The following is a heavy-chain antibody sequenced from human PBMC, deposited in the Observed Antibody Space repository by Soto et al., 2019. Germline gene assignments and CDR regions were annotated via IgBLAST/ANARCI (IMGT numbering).Heavy chain of an antibody. D-gene: IGHD6-25*01. CDR2: IHYSGST. CDR3: ARQVSSAWPPYYYDMDV. V-gene: IGHV4-59*08. J-gene: IGHJ6*02. CDR1: GGSISSYF. Sequence: PSETLSLTCTVSGGSISSYFWSWIRQPPGRGLEWIGHIHYSGSTNYNPSLKSRVTISVDTSKNQVSLKLSSVTAADTAMYFCARQVSSAWPPYYYDMDVWGQGTTVTPSS.